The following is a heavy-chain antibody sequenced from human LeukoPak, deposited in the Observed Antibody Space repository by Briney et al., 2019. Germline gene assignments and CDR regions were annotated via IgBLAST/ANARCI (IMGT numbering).Heavy chain of an antibody. Sequence: SETLSLTCTVSGDSITSGGYYWSWLRQRPGKGLEWIGYIYKTGSTYCNPSLKSRVTMSVDTSRNQFSLKVNSVTAADTAVYYCARVVGSTSIDYWGQGSLVTVSS. D-gene: IGHD2-15*01. V-gene: IGHV4-31*03. CDR2: IYKTGST. CDR1: GDSITSGGYY. CDR3: ARVVGSTSIDY. J-gene: IGHJ4*02.